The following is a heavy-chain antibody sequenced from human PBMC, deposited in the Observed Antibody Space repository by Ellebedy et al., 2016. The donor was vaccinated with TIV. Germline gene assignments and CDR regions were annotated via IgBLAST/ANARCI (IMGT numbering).Heavy chain of an antibody. D-gene: IGHD2-15*01. CDR3: AKDLRDIIAVVDGKMS. J-gene: IGHJ4*02. V-gene: IGHV3-23*01. Sequence: GESLKISCAASGFTFSSCAMTWVRQAPGKGLECASTISSSGGSTYSADSVKGRFAISRDNSKNTVVLQMNSLRAGDTAVYYCAKDLRDIIAVVDGKMSWGQGTLVTVSS. CDR2: ISSSGGST. CDR1: GFTFSSCA.